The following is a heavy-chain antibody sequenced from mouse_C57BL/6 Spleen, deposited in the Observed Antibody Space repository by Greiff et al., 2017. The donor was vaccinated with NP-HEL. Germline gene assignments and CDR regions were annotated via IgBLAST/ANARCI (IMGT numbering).Heavy chain of an antibody. CDR1: GYTFTSYW. CDR2: IHPNSGST. D-gene: IGHD2-5*01. CDR3: ARNLYYSNSYYAMDY. J-gene: IGHJ4*01. Sequence: QVQLQQPGAELVKPGASVKLSCKASGYTFTSYWMHWVKQRPGQGLEWIGMIHPNSGSTNYNEKFKSKATLTVDKSSSTAYMQLSSLTSEDSAVYYCARNLYYSNSYYAMDYWGQGTSVTVSS. V-gene: IGHV1-64*01.